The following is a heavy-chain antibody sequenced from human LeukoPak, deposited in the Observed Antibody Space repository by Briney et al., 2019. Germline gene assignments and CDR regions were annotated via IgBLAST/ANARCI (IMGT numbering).Heavy chain of an antibody. CDR1: GGSFSGYY. D-gene: IGHD1-26*01. V-gene: IGHV4-34*01. CDR2: INHSGST. CDR3: ARGIVGATTYPY. J-gene: IGHJ4*02. Sequence: SETLSLTCAVYGGSFSGYYWSWIRQPPGKGLEWIGEINHSGSTNYNPSLKSRVTISVDTSKNQFSLQLSSVTAADTAVYYCARGIVGATTYPYWGQGTLVTASS.